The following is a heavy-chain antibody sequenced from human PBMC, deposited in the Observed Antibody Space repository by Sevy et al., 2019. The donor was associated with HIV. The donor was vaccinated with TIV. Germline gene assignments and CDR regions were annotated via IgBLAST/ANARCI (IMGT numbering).Heavy chain of an antibody. CDR1: GGSITSLY. CDR3: AGEHAWGMGYS. D-gene: IGHD1-26*01. V-gene: IGHV4-59*08. CDR2: IYYNGHI. Sequence: SETLSLTCTVSGGSITSLYWNWIRQPPGKGLEWIANIYYNGHINYNPSLKSRVTLSLDTSKNQFSLRLSSVTAADTAMYYSAGEHAWGMGYSWGQGTLVTVSS. J-gene: IGHJ4*02.